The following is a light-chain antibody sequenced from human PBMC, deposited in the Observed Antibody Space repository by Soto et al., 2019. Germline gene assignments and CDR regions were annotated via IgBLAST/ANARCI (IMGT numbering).Light chain of an antibody. CDR3: SSYSSTSTLV. CDR2: EVF. J-gene: IGLJ1*01. V-gene: IGLV2-14*01. CDR1: SNDVGAFDY. Sequence: QSALPQPASVSASPGQSISISCTGTSNDVGAFDYVSWYQQHPGKAPKLIIFEVFNRPSGVSTRFSGSKSGSTASLTISGLQAEDEADYYCSSYSSTSTLVFGTGTKVTVL.